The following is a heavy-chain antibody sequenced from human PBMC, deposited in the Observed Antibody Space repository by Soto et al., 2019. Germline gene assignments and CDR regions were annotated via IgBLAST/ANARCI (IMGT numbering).Heavy chain of an antibody. D-gene: IGHD3-16*01. Sequence: PSETLSLTCTVSGGSISSSSYYWGWIRQPPGKGLEWIGSIYYSGSTYYNPSLKSRVTISVDTPKNQFSLKLSSVTAADTAVYYCARLWGLTETHGYWGQGTQVTSP. CDR2: IYYSGST. J-gene: IGHJ4*02. V-gene: IGHV4-39*01. CDR3: ARLWGLTETHGY. CDR1: GGSISSSSYY.